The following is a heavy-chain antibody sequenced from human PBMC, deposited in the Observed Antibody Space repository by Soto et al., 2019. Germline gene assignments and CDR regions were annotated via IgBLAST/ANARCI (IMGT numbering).Heavy chain of an antibody. CDR2: IYYRGST. CDR3: ASVKESLNHPFDY. Sequence: QVQLQESGPGLVKPSQTLSLTCTVSGGSISSGGYYWSWIRQHPGKGLEWIGYIYYRGSTYYNPPPKSRVTISVDTSKNQFSLKLSSVTAADTAVYYCASVKESLNHPFDYWGQGTLVTVSS. V-gene: IGHV4-31*03. D-gene: IGHD3-16*02. CDR1: GGSISSGGYY. J-gene: IGHJ4*02.